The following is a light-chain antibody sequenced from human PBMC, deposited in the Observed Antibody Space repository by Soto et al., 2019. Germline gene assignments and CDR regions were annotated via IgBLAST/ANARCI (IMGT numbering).Light chain of an antibody. CDR2: DVS. Sequence: QSVLTQPASVSGSPGQSITISCTGASSDIGAYNHVSWYQQHPGKAPKLMIYDVSSRPSGVSNRFSGSKSGNTASLTISGLQAEDEADYYCSSYTTSITDVFGTGTKVTVL. CDR1: SSDIGAYNH. CDR3: SSYTTSITDV. V-gene: IGLV2-14*01. J-gene: IGLJ1*01.